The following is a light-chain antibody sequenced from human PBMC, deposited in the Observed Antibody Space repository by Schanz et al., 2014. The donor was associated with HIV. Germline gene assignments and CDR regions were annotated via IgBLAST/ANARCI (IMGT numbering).Light chain of an antibody. CDR3: ATWDATVSAVL. J-gene: IGLJ2*01. CDR1: RSDIGSNP. CDR2: SDN. V-gene: IGLV1-44*01. Sequence: QSVLTQPPSASGTPGQRVTISCSGSRSDIGSNPVNWYQQFPRAAPTLIVYSDNQRPSGTPDRFSGSKFGTSATLGLTGLQPGDEADYFCATWDATVSAVLFGGGTKLTVL.